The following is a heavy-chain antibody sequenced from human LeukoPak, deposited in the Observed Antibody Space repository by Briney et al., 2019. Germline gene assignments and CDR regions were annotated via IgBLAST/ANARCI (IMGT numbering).Heavy chain of an antibody. Sequence: PSETLSLTCTVSGGSMTSGSQYWGWIRQPPGKGLEWIGTIHYTGGTYYNPSLRTRVTIYALTSKNQFSLKLNSVTAADTAVYYCARHVSEGAHYYYYMDVWGKGATVTASS. CDR3: ARHVSEGAHYYYYMDV. CDR1: GGSMTSGSQY. D-gene: IGHD5/OR15-5a*01. J-gene: IGHJ6*03. V-gene: IGHV4-39*01. CDR2: IHYTGGT.